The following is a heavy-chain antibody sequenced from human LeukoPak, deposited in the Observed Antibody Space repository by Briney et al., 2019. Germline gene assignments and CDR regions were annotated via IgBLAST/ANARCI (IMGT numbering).Heavy chain of an antibody. V-gene: IGHV3-21*01. D-gene: IGHD6-19*01. Sequence: TGGSLRLSCAASGLTFSNYSMNWVRQAPGKGLEWVSSISSSSSYIYYADSVKGRFTISRDNAKNSLYLQMNSLRAEDTAVYYCAREGSSGWLGYYWGQGTLVTVSS. J-gene: IGHJ4*02. CDR2: ISSSSSYI. CDR3: AREGSSGWLGYY. CDR1: GLTFSNYS.